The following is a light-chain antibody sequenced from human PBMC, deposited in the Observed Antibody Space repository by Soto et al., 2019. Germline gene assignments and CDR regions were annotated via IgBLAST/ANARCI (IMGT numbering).Light chain of an antibody. CDR3: KQYQNSPRT. CDR1: QSVGGSS. J-gene: IGKJ1*01. V-gene: IGKV3-20*01. CDR2: DTS. Sequence: ETVLTQSRGTLSLSPGESATVSCRASQSVGGSSLAWYQQRPGQAHRLLIYDTSKRATGIQDRFSGSGSGTDFTLTIRRLEPEDFAVYYCKQYQNSPRTFGQGTKVDI.